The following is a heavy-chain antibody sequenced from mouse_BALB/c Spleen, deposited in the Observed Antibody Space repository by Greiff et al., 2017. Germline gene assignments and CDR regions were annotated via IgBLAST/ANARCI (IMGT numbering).Heavy chain of an antibody. D-gene: IGHD3-3*01. CDR1: GYTFTSYT. J-gene: IGHJ1*01. Sequence: VKLQESGAELARPGASVKMSCKASGYTFTSYTMHWVKQRPGQGLEWIGYINPSSGYTNYNQKFKDKATLTADKSSSTAYMQLSSLTSEDSAVYYCARAGDVDWYFDVWGAGTTVTVSS. CDR2: INPSSGYT. V-gene: IGHV1-4*01. CDR3: ARAGDVDWYFDV.